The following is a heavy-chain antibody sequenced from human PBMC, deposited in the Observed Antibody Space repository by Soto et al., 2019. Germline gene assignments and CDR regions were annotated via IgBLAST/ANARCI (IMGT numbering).Heavy chain of an antibody. V-gene: IGHV4-34*01. J-gene: IGHJ4*02. Sequence: QVQLQQWGAGLLKPSATLSLTCAVYGGSFSGYSWSWIRQPPGKGLEWIGEINHSGSTNYNPSLKSRVTISVDTSKNQFSLKLSSVTAADTAVYYCARVKAAAGTGGAIDYWGQGTLVTVSS. D-gene: IGHD6-13*01. CDR3: ARVKAAAGTGGAIDY. CDR1: GGSFSGYS. CDR2: INHSGST.